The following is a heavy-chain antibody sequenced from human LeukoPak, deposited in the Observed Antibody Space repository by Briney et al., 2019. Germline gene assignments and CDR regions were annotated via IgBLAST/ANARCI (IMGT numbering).Heavy chain of an antibody. CDR2: IYSGGST. J-gene: IGHJ3*02. CDR1: GFTVSSNY. CDR3: ASGGYSSSWPGAFDI. D-gene: IGHD6-13*01. Sequence: GGSLRLSCAASGFTVSSNYMSWVRQAPGKGLEWVSVIYSGGSTYYADSVKGRFTISRDNSKNTLYLQMNSLRAEDTAVYYCASGGYSSSWPGAFDIWGQGTMVTVSS. V-gene: IGHV3-66*01.